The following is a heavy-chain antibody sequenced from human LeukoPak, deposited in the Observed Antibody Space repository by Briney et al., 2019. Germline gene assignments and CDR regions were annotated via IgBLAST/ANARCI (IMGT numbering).Heavy chain of an antibody. CDR1: GGSISSGDYY. V-gene: IGHV4-30-4*01. CDR2: IYYSGST. D-gene: IGHD6-13*01. CDR3: ARGKSSSWYQALDY. J-gene: IGHJ4*02. Sequence: SETLSLTCTVSGGSISSGDYYWSWIRQPPGKGLEWIGYIYYSGSTYYNPSLKSRVTISVDTSKNQFSLKLSSVTAADTAVYYCARGKSSSWYQALDYWGQGTLVTVSS.